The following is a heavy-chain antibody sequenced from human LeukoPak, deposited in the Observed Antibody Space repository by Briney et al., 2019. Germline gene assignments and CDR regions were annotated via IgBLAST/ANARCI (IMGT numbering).Heavy chain of an antibody. V-gene: IGHV3-21*01. CDR3: ARGVIAVAGTGDY. CDR2: ISSSSSYI. J-gene: IGHJ4*02. CDR1: GFTFSSYS. D-gene: IGHD6-19*01. Sequence: GGSLRLSCAASGFTFSSYSMNWVRQAPGKGLEWVSSISSSSSYIYYADSVKGRFTISRDNAKNSLYLQMNSLRAEGTAVYYCARGVIAVAGTGDYWGQGTLVTVSS.